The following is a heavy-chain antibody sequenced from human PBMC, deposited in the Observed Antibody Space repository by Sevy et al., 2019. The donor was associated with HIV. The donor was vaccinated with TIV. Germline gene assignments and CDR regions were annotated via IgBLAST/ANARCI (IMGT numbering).Heavy chain of an antibody. V-gene: IGHV3-21*01. CDR3: ARDLVIPATTDYFYYGMDV. CDR1: GFTIRTYN. CDR2: ISSSSTYI. D-gene: IGHD2-15*01. Sequence: GGSLRLSCAASGFTIRTYNMNWVRQAPGKGLEWVSSISSSSTYIYYGNSVKGRFTISRDNAKNSLYLQMSSLRAEETAVYYCARDLVIPATTDYFYYGMDVWGQGTTVTVSS. J-gene: IGHJ6*02.